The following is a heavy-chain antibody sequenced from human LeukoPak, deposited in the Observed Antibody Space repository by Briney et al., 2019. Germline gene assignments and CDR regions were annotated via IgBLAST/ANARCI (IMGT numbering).Heavy chain of an antibody. V-gene: IGHV4-34*01. J-gene: IGHJ4*02. CDR3: ARGPYLGDY. Sequence: PSETLSLTCAVYGGSFSGYYWSWIRQPPGKGLEWIGEINHSGSTNYNPSLKSRVTISVDPSKNQFSLKLSSVTAADTAVYYCARGPYLGDYWGQGTLVTVSS. D-gene: IGHD2-2*01. CDR2: INHSGST. CDR1: GGSFSGYY.